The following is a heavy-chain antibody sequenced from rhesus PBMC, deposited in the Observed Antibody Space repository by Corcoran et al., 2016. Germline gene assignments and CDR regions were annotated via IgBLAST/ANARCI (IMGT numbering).Heavy chain of an antibody. J-gene: IGHJ4*01. CDR2: RNYGGNIT. Sequence: EVQLVDSGGGLAKPGGSLRLSCAASGFTCSSSWMNWVRPTPGKGPGWCSARNYGGNITYYADSRKGRFTISRDNSKTTLSLQMNSLRGEDTAVYYCAKDGFDYWGQGVLVTVSS. CDR1: GFTCSSSW. CDR3: AKDGFDY. V-gene: IGHV3S42*01.